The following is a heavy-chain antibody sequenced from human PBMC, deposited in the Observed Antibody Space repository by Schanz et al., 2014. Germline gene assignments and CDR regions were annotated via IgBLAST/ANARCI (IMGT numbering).Heavy chain of an antibody. V-gene: IGHV3-23*01. D-gene: IGHD2-2*01. CDR2: ISGSGGST. J-gene: IGHJ5*02. Sequence: EVQLLESGGGLIQPGGSLRLSCTASGFSFSSYAMGWVRQAPGKGLEWVSAISGSGGSTYYADSVKGRFTISRDNSKNTLYLQMNSLRAEDTAVYYCARAGYDADNWFDPWGQGTLVTVSS. CDR3: ARAGYDADNWFDP. CDR1: GFSFSSYA.